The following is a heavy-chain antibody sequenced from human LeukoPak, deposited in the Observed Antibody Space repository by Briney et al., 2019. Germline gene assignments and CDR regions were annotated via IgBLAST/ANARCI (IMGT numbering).Heavy chain of an antibody. D-gene: IGHD2-21*02. Sequence: GGSLRLSCAASGFTFSTYGMHWVRQAPGKGLEWVAFIRYDADKYYADSVSGRFTISRDNSKNTLFLQMNSLRAEDTAVYYCAKALGGYYYFDFWGQGTLVTVSS. V-gene: IGHV3-30*02. J-gene: IGHJ4*02. CDR1: GFTFSTYG. CDR3: AKALGGYYYFDF. CDR2: IRYDADK.